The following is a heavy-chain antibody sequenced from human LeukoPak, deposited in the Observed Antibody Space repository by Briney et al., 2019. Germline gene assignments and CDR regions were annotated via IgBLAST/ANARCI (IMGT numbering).Heavy chain of an antibody. CDR2: IYWDVVK. D-gene: IGHD3-22*01. CDR1: GGSISSYYW. Sequence: TLSLTCTVSGGSISSYYWSWIRQPPGKALEWLALIYWDVVKRYSPSLKSRLTITEDTSKNQVVLTMTNMDPVDTATYYCAHIDDTSGYYRLPYFDYWGQGTLVTVSS. V-gene: IGHV2-5*08. J-gene: IGHJ4*02. CDR3: AHIDDTSGYYRLPYFDY.